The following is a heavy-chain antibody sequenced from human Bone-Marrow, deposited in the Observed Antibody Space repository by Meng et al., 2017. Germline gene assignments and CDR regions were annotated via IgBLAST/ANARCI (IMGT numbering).Heavy chain of an antibody. CDR1: GFTFSPRG. Sequence: EVQLVESGGGLVQPGGSLRLSCAASGFTFSPRGMTWVRQAPGKGLEWVSSISTRGDMYYADSVKGRFTISRDNAKNSVYLQMSGLRAEDTAVYYCARDASGWSRDYWGQGTLVTVSS. CDR2: ISTRGDM. D-gene: IGHD6-19*01. CDR3: ARDASGWSRDY. V-gene: IGHV3-69-1*01. J-gene: IGHJ4*02.